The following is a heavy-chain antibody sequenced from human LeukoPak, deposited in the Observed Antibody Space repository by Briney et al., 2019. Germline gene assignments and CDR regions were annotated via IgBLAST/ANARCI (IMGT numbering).Heavy chain of an antibody. CDR3: ARRTPNYYYYGMDV. D-gene: IGHD2-2*01. J-gene: IGHJ6*02. CDR1: GFTFSDYY. V-gene: IGHV3-11*01. CDR2: ISSSGSTI. Sequence: GGSLRLSCAASGFTFSDYYMSWIRQAPGKGLEWVSYISSSGSTIYYADPVKGRFTISRDNAKNSLYLQMNSLRAEDTAVYYCARRTPNYYYYGMDVWGQGTTVTVSS.